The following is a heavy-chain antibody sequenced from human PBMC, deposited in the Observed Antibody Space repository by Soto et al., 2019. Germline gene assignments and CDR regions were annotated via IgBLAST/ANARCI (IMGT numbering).Heavy chain of an antibody. V-gene: IGHV4-38-2*02. CDR1: GYSISSGYY. J-gene: IGHJ5*02. D-gene: IGHD6-13*01. CDR2: IYHSGST. Sequence: PSETLSLTCAVSGYSISSGYYWGWIRQPPGKGLEWIGSIYHSGSTYYNPSLKSRVTISVDTSKNQFSLKLSSVTAADTAVYYCARDSIEAAGNYNWFDHWGQGTLVTASS. CDR3: ARDSIEAAGNYNWFDH.